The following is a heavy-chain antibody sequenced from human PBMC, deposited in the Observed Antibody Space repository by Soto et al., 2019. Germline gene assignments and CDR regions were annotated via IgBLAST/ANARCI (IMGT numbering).Heavy chain of an antibody. CDR2: IHYSGST. CDR1: GGSISSNIYY. V-gene: IGHV4-39*07. D-gene: IGHD2-15*01. CDR3: ARRRGYCSGGSCYWLHGFDY. J-gene: IGHJ4*02. Sequence: PSETLSLTCTVSGGSISSNIYYWGWIRQPPGKGLEWIGNIHYSGSTYYDSSLKSRVTISVDTSKNQFSLNLNSVTAADTALYYCARRRGYCSGGSCYWLHGFDYWGQGMLVTVSS.